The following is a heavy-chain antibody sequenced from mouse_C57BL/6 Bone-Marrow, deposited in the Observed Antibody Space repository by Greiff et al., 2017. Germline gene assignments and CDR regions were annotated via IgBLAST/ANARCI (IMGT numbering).Heavy chain of an antibody. CDR2: ISYDGSN. Sequence: DVKLQESGPGLVKPSQSLSLTCSVTGYSITSGYYWNWIRQFPGNKLEWMGYISYDGSNNYNPSLKNRISITRDTSKNQFFLKLNSVTTEDTATYYCARGPWDGYYPFFDYWGQGTTLTVSS. CDR3: ARGPWDGYYPFFDY. V-gene: IGHV3-6*01. J-gene: IGHJ2*01. CDR1: GYSITSGYY. D-gene: IGHD2-3*01.